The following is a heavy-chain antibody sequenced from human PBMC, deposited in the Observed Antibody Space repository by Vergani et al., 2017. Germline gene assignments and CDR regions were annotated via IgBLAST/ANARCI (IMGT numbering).Heavy chain of an antibody. CDR2: INHSGST. J-gene: IGHJ6*03. Sequence: QVQLQQWGAGLLKPSETLSLTCAVYGGSFSGYYWSWIRQPPGKGLEWMGEINHSGSTNYNPTLKSQVTISVDTSKNQFSLKLSSVTAADTAVYYCARVQELYDFWSGYRVRYYDYMHVWGKGTTVTVSS. CDR1: GGSFSGYY. D-gene: IGHD3-3*01. CDR3: ARVQELYDFWSGYRVRYYDYMHV. V-gene: IGHV4-34*01.